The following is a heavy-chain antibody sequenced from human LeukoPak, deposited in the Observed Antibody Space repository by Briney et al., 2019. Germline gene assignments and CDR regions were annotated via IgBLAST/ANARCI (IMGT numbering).Heavy chain of an antibody. V-gene: IGHV4-34*01. Sequence: SETLSLTCAVYGGSFSGCYWSWIRQPPGKGLEWIGEINHSGSTNYNPSLKSRVTISEDTSKNQFYLKLSSVTAADTAVYYCRRGVYSSSWYIDWGQGTLVTVSS. CDR2: INHSGST. CDR1: GGSFSGCY. J-gene: IGHJ4*02. D-gene: IGHD6-13*01. CDR3: RRGVYSSSWYID.